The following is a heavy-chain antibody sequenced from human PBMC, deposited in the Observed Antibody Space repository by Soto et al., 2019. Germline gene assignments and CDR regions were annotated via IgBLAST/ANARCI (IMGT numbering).Heavy chain of an antibody. J-gene: IGHJ5*02. D-gene: IGHD6-13*01. CDR1: GGSISSSSYY. V-gene: IGHV4-39*02. Sequence: SETLSLTCTVPGGSISSSSYYWGWIRQPPGKGLERIGSIYYSGSTYYNPSLKSRVTISVDTSKNQFSLKLSSVTAADTAVYYCAREDGSSSGWFDPWGQGTLVTVSS. CDR2: IYYSGST. CDR3: AREDGSSSGWFDP.